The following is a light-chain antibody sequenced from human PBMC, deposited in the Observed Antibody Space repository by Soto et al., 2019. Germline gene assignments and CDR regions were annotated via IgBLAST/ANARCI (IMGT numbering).Light chain of an antibody. Sequence: QPVLTQSSSASASLGSSVKLTCTLSSGHSSYIIAWHQQQPGKAPRYLMKLEGSGSYNKVSGVPDRFSGSSSGADRYLTISNLQSEDEAEYYCETWDSNTVVFGGGTKLTVL. CDR1: SGHSSYI. V-gene: IGLV4-60*03. CDR3: ETWDSNTVV. CDR2: LEGSGSY. J-gene: IGLJ2*01.